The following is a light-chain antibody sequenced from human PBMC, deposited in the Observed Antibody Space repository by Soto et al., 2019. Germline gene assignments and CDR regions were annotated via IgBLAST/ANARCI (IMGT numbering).Light chain of an antibody. CDR3: CSYAGTYTYV. Sequence: QSALTQPHSVSGSPGQSVTISCTGTSNDVGIYNYVSWYQQHPDKAPQLMIYDVSNRPSGVPDRFSGSKSGNTASLTISGLQAEDEADYYCCSYAGTYTYVFGTGTKVTVL. CDR2: DVS. V-gene: IGLV2-11*01. CDR1: SNDVGIYNY. J-gene: IGLJ1*01.